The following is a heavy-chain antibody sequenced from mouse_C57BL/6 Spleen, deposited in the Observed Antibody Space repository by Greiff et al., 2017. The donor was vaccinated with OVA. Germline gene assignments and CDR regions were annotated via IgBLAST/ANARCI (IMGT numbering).Heavy chain of an antibody. CDR2: IDPENGDT. CDR3: TLTRAWFAY. V-gene: IGHV14-4*01. J-gene: IGHJ3*01. Sequence: EVQLQQSGAELVRPGASVKLSCTASGFNIKDDYMHWVKQRSEQGLEWIGWIDPENGDTEYASKFQGKATITADTSSNTAYLQLSSLTSEDTAVYYCTLTRAWFAYWGQGTLVTVSA. CDR1: GFNIKDDY.